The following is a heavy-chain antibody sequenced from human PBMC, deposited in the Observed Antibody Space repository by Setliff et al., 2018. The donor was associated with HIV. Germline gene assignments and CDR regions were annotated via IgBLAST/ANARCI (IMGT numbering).Heavy chain of an antibody. V-gene: IGHV4-39*01. CDR2: MHYSGTA. CDR1: GGSTSSSSNY. D-gene: IGHD2-21*01. J-gene: IGHJ4*02. Sequence: SETLSLTCTVSGGSTSSSSNYWGWIRQPPGKGLEWIGNMHYSGTAYYNPSLKSRVTMSVDTSKNQFSLTLRSVTAADTAVYYCASSWIQLLSRILYCGGDCYSPFDSWGQGNLVTVSS. CDR3: ASSWIQLLSRILYCGGDCYSPFDS.